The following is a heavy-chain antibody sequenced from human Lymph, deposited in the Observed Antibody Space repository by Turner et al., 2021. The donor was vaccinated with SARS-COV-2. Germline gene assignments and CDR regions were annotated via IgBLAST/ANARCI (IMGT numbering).Heavy chain of an antibody. V-gene: IGHV3-66*01. Sequence: EVQLVESGGGLVQPGGSLRLSCATAGFTVSSNSMTWVRQAPVKGLEWVSLIYPGGSTYYAYSVKGRFTISRENSKNTLYLQMNSLRAEDTAVYYCARVYGDYVPWGQGTLVTVSS. J-gene: IGHJ5*02. CDR3: ARVYGDYVP. CDR1: GFTVSSNS. D-gene: IGHD4-17*01. CDR2: IYPGGST.